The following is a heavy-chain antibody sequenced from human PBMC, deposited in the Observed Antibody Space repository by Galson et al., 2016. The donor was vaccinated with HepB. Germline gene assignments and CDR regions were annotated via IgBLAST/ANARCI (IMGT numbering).Heavy chain of an antibody. CDR2: INTDGSST. D-gene: IGHD2/OR15-2a*01. CDR3: ARGVVEVLGKYYFDY. J-gene: IGHJ4*02. V-gene: IGHV3-74*01. Sequence: SLRLSCAASGFTLSNYWMHWVRQAPGKGLVWVSRINTDGSSTNYADSVKGRFTISRDNAKNTLYLQMSSLRGEDTAVYYCARGVVEVLGKYYFDYWGQGTLVTVSS. CDR1: GFTLSNYW.